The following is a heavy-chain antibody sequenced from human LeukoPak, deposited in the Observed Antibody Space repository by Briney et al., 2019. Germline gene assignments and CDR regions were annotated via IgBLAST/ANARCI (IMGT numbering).Heavy chain of an antibody. J-gene: IGHJ4*02. V-gene: IGHV1-69*13. CDR2: IIPIFGTA. CDR3: ARDPRTMVRGVPAALRY. CDR1: GGTFSSYA. D-gene: IGHD3-10*01. Sequence: SVKVSCKASGGTFSSYAISWVRQAPGQGPEWMGGIIPIFGTANYAQKFQGRVTITADESTSTAYMELSSLRSEDTAVYYCARDPRTMVRGVPAALRYWGQGTLVTVSS.